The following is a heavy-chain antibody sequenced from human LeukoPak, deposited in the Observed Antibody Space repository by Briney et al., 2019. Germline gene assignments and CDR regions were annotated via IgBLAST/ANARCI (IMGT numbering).Heavy chain of an antibody. Sequence: GGSLRLSCAASGFIFREYAMTWVRQAPGKGLEWVSSITASDYTTYADSVKGRFTISRDNSKNTLYLQMDSLRGDDTALYHCARDSNGDYIGAFDNWGQGTMVTVSS. D-gene: IGHD4-17*01. J-gene: IGHJ3*02. CDR2: ITASDYTT. V-gene: IGHV3-23*01. CDR3: ARDSNGDYIGAFDN. CDR1: GFIFREYA.